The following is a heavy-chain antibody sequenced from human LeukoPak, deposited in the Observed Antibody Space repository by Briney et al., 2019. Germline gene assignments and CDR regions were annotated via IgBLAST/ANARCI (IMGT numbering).Heavy chain of an antibody. Sequence: YYMAWIRQTPGKGLEWIGTIYYSGSTYYNPSLKSRVTISVDTSKNQFSLKLSSVTASDTAVYYCARRFAPSRNDAFDIWGQGTMVTVSS. CDR3: ARRFAPSRNDAFDI. J-gene: IGHJ3*02. CDR2: IYYSGST. D-gene: IGHD3-10*01. CDR1: YY. V-gene: IGHV4-39*01.